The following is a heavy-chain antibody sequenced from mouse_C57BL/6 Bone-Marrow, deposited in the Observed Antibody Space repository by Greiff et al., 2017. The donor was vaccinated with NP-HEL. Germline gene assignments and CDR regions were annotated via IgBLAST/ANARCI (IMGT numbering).Heavy chain of an antibody. J-gene: IGHJ3*01. Sequence: QVQLKQPGAELVMPGASVKLSCKASGYIFTSYWMHWVKQRPGQGLEWIGEIDPSDSYTTYNQKFKGKSTLTVDKSSSTAYMQLSSLTSEDSAVYYCARWGGYYAWFAYWGQGTLVTVSA. V-gene: IGHV1-69*01. CDR3: ARWGGYYAWFAY. CDR1: GYIFTSYW. CDR2: IDPSDSYT. D-gene: IGHD2-3*01.